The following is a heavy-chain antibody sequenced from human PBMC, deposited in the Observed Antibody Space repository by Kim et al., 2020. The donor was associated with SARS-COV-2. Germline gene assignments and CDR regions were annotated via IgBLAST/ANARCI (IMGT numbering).Heavy chain of an antibody. J-gene: IGHJ4*02. CDR2: INAGNGNT. CDR1: GYTFTSYA. Sequence: ASVKVSCKASGYTFTSYAMHWVRQAPGQRLEWMGWINAGNGNTKYSQKFQGRVTITRDTSASTAYMELSSLRSEDTAVYYCASPTKPTTVVTLAFDYWGQGTLVTVSS. CDR3: ASPTKPTTVVTLAFDY. V-gene: IGHV1-3*01. D-gene: IGHD4-17*01.